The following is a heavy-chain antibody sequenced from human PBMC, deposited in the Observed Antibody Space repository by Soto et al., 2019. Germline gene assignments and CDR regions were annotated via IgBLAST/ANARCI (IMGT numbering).Heavy chain of an antibody. CDR2: ISYDESNK. D-gene: IGHD4-17*01. V-gene: IGHV3-30*03. CDR1: GFTFSTYG. J-gene: IGHJ4*02. Sequence: QVQLVESGGGVVQPGKSLRLSCAASGFTFSTYGMHWVRQAPGKGLEWVALISYDESNKYYADSVKGRFTISRDNSKNKLYRQMNSLRTEYTAVYYCARDPAGGDYGDYPDYWGQGTLVAVSS. CDR3: ARDPAGGDYGDYPDY.